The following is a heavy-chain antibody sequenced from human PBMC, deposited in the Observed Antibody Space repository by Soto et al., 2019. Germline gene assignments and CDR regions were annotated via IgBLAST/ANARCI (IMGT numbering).Heavy chain of an antibody. V-gene: IGHV1-69*01. CDR3: ARTDGSSWTLGRYFDY. CDR2: IIPIFGTA. D-gene: IGHD6-13*01. Sequence: QVQLVQSGAEVKKPGSSVKVSCKASGGTFSSYAISWVRQAPGQGLEWMGGIIPIFGTANYAQKFQGRVTITADESTSTAYMELCSLRSEDTAVYYCARTDGSSWTLGRYFDYWGQGTLVTVSS. J-gene: IGHJ4*02. CDR1: GGTFSSYA.